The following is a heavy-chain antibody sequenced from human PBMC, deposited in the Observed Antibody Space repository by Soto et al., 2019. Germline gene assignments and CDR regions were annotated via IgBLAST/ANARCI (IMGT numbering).Heavy chain of an antibody. Sequence: PSETLSLTCTVSGGSMGNYFWTWIRQPPGKGLEWIGYIHYSGTTSFFPSYNPSLRSRVTTSEDTSKNQFSLKLLSVTTADTAVYFCAAGEASSRNLAPYYLGFWGQGTLVTVSS. J-gene: IGHJ4*02. CDR2: IHYSGTT. V-gene: IGHV4-59*01. CDR1: GGSMGNYF. CDR3: AAGEASSRNLAPYYLGF. D-gene: IGHD6-13*01.